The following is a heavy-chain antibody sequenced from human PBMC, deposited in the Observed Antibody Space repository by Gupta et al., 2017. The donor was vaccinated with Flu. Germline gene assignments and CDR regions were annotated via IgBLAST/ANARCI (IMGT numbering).Heavy chain of an antibody. CDR2: ISGSGRLT. V-gene: IGHV3-23*01. D-gene: IGHD3-22*01. CDR3: AKGRNYYDSY. J-gene: IGHJ4*02. CDR1: GYPFPPSS. Sequence: EVQLLESGGGLVQPGGSLKLSCLAPGYPFPPSSMTLVRQAPGKGLEGVETISGSGRLTYHADSVKGRFTISRENSNNTLFLQMNSLRVEDTAVYYCAKGRNYYDSYWGQGTLVTVSS.